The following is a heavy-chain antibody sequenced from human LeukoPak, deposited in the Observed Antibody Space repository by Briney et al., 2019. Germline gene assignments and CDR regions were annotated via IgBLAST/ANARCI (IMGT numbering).Heavy chain of an antibody. J-gene: IGHJ2*01. CDR2: IYYSGST. CDR1: GGSISGYC. CDR3: ARDGVSALNLYSDL. V-gene: IGHV4-59*01. Sequence: SETLSLTCIVSGGSISGYCWSWIRQPPGKGLEWIGSIYYSGSTDYNPSLKSRVIISVDTSKNQFSLSLISVTAADTAVYYCARDGVSALNLYSDLWGRGTLVTVSS. D-gene: IGHD3-3*01.